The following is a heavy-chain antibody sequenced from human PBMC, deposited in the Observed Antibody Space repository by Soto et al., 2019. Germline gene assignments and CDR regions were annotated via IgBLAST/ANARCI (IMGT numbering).Heavy chain of an antibody. CDR1: GGSISSYY. CDR2: IYYSGST. D-gene: IGHD3-22*01. CDR3: ACDSYYYDSSGSSPTFYGMDV. J-gene: IGHJ6*02. Sequence: SETLSLTCTASGGSISSYYWSWIRQPPGKGLEWIGYIYYSGSTNYNPSLKSRVTISVDTSKNQFSLKLSSVTAADTAVYYCACDSYYYDSSGSSPTFYGMDVWGQGTTVT. V-gene: IGHV4-59*01.